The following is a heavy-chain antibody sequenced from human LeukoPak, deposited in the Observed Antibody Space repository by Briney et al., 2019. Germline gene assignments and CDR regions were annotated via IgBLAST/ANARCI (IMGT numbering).Heavy chain of an antibody. D-gene: IGHD2-2*01. V-gene: IGHV4-39*07. CDR1: GGSISSTNYY. CDR3: ARVLSCSSTNCYYYMDV. J-gene: IGHJ6*03. CDR2: ISYSGST. Sequence: PSETLSLTCTVSGGSISSTNYYWGWIRQPPGKGLEWIGSISYSGSTYYNPSLKSRVTTSVDTSKNQFSLKLSSVTAADTAVYYCARVLSCSSTNCYYYMDVWGKGTTVTVSS.